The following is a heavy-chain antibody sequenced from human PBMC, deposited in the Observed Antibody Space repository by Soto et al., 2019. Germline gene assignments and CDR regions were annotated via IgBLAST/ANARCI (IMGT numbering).Heavy chain of an antibody. J-gene: IGHJ4*02. Sequence: WLCHNTGKELEWMGINNPSGGSTSYAQKFQGRVTMTRDTSTSTVYMELSSRRSEDTAVYYCARDCTSTTYYDFWSGYPTPDYWGQGTLVTVSS. D-gene: IGHD3-3*01. V-gene: IGHV1-46*01. CDR3: ARDCTSTTYYDFWSGYPTPDY. CDR2: NNPSGGST.